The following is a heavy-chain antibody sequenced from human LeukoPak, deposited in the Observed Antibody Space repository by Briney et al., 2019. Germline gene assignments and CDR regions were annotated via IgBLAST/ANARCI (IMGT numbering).Heavy chain of an antibody. CDR3: ARDSSGYYLDY. V-gene: IGHV3-30-3*01. J-gene: IGHJ4*02. D-gene: IGHD3-22*01. Sequence: SGGSLRLSCAASGFTFSSYAMHWVRQAPGKGLEWVAVISYDGSNKYYADSVKGRFTISRDNSKNTLYLQMNSLRAEDTAVYYCARDSSGYYLDYWGQGTLVTVSS. CDR2: ISYDGSNK. CDR1: GFTFSSYA.